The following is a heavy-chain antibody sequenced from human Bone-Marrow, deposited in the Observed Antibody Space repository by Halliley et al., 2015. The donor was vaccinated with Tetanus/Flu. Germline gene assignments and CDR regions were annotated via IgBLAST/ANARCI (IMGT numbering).Heavy chain of an antibody. V-gene: IGHV3-21*01. D-gene: IGHD5-12*01. J-gene: IGHJ4*02. CDR2: VSTSSNYI. Sequence: KGLGWVSSVSTSSNYIYYADSVKGRFTISRDNAKNSRFLQMNSLRVEDTAVYYCARSHGYNYDYWGQGTLVPVSS. CDR3: ARSHGYNYDY.